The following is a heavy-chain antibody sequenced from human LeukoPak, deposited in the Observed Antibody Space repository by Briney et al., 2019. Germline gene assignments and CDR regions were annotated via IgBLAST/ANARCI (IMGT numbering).Heavy chain of an antibody. CDR1: GYTFGGYY. Sequence: ASVKVSCKTSGYTFGGYYMHWVRQAPGQGLEWMGWVNPNTGATNYLQKFQGRVTMTRDTSITTAYMELSSLTSDDTAVYFCAKAAAYSSGWYAYFDSWGQGTLVTVS. V-gene: IGHV1-2*02. CDR2: VNPNTGAT. CDR3: AKAAAYSSGWYAYFDS. D-gene: IGHD6-19*01. J-gene: IGHJ4*02.